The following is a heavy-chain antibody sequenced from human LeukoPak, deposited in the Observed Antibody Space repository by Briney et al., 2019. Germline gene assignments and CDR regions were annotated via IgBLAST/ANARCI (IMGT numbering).Heavy chain of an antibody. CDR1: GFTFSSYW. D-gene: IGHD3-16*01. J-gene: IGHJ6*02. CDR2: INHNGNAN. V-gene: IGHV3-7*03. CDR3: ARGGGLDV. Sequence: GGSLRPSCAASGFTFSSYWMNWARQAPGKGLEWVASINHNGNANYYVDSVKGRFTISRDNAKNSLYLQMSNLRAEDTAVYFCARGGGLDVWGQGATVTVSS.